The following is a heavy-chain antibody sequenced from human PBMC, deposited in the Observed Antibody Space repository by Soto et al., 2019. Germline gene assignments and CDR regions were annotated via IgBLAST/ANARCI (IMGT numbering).Heavy chain of an antibody. V-gene: IGHV6-1*01. J-gene: IGHJ6*03. CDR1: GDSVSSNSAA. D-gene: IGHD2-15*01. CDR2: TYYRSKWYN. CDR3: ARGVVVVVAATLSNDKVGSYYYYMDV. Sequence: SQTLSLTCAISGDSVSSNSAAWNWIRQSPSRGLEWLGRTYYRSKWYNDYAVSVKSRITINPDTSKNQFSLQLNSVTPEDTAVYYCARGVVVVVAATLSNDKVGSYYYYMDVWGKETTLTVSS.